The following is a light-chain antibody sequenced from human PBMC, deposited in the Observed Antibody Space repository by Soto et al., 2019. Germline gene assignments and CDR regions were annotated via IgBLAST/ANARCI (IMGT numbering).Light chain of an antibody. J-gene: IGKJ4*01. V-gene: IGKV1-5*01. CDR1: QSISSW. CDR2: DAS. Sequence: DLQMTQYPSTLSASVGDRVTITCRASQSISSWLAWYQQKPGKAPKLLIYDASSLESGVPSRFSGSGSGTEFTLTISSLQPDDFATYYCQQYNSYSLTFGGGTKVEIK. CDR3: QQYNSYSLT.